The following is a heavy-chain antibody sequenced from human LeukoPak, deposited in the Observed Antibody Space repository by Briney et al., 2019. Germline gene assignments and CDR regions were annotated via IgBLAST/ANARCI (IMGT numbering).Heavy chain of an antibody. V-gene: IGHV3-7*03. J-gene: IGHJ4*02. CDR3: ARDSTWLLDY. CDR1: GFTFSSHW. Sequence: GGSLRLTCTASGFTFSSHWMTWVRQPPGKGLEWVANIKEDGSVKYYVDSVKGRFTISRDNTKNALYLQMNSLRADDTAVYFCARDSTWLLDYWGQGTLITVSS. CDR2: IKEDGSVK. D-gene: IGHD6-19*01.